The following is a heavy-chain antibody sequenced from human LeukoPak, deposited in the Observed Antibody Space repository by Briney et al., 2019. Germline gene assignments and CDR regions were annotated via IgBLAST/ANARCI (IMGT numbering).Heavy chain of an antibody. CDR3: ARARAYGDYESIFDY. J-gene: IGHJ4*02. V-gene: IGHV1-2*02. CDR2: INPNSGGT. Sequence: GPVKVSCKASGYTFTGYYMHWVRQAPGQGLEWMGWINPNSGGTDYAQKFQGRVTMTRDTSISTAYMELSRLRSDDTAVYYCARARAYGDYESIFDYWGQGTLVTVSS. D-gene: IGHD4-17*01. CDR1: GYTFTGYY.